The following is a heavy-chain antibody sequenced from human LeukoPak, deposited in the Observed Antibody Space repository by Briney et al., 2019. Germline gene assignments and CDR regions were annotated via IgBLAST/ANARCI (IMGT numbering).Heavy chain of an antibody. CDR1: GGSISSYY. J-gene: IGHJ5*02. CDR3: ARDQTRFLEWLTAFDP. V-gene: IGHV4-4*07. CDR2: IYTSGST. Sequence: SETLSLTCTVSGGSISSYYWSWIRQPAGKGLEWIGRIYTSGSTNYNPSLKSRVTMSVDTSKNQFSLKLSSVTDADTAVYYRARDQTRFLEWLTAFDPWGQGTLVTVSS. D-gene: IGHD3-3*01.